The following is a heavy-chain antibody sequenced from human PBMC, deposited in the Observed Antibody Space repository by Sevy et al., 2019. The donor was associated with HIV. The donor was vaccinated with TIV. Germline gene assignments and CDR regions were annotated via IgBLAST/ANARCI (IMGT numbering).Heavy chain of an antibody. CDR1: GGSFSGYY. Sequence: SETLSLTCAVYGGSFSGYYWSWIRQPPGKGLEWIGEINHSGSTNYNPSLKSRVTISVDTSKNQFSLKLSSVTAADTAVYYCARKIGYYDSSGYPSYYYYYMDVWGKGTTVTVSS. CDR3: ARKIGYYDSSGYPSYYYYYMDV. CDR2: INHSGST. J-gene: IGHJ6*03. D-gene: IGHD3-22*01. V-gene: IGHV4-34*01.